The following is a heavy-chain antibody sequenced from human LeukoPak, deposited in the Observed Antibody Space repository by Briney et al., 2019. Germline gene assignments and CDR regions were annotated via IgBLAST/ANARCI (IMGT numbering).Heavy chain of an antibody. V-gene: IGHV4-59*01. CDR2: IYYIGST. D-gene: IGHD6-19*01. CDR3: ARGLYSSGWYPAHYFDY. CDR1: GGSFSGYY. J-gene: IGHJ4*02. Sequence: SETLSLTCAVYGGSFSGYYWSWIRQPPGKGLEWIGYIYYIGSTNYNPSLKSRVTISVDTSKNQLSLKLSSVTAADTAVYYCARGLYSSGWYPAHYFDYWGQGTLVTVSS.